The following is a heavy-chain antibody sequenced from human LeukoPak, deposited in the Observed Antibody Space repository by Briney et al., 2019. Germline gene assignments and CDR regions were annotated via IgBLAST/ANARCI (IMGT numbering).Heavy chain of an antibody. CDR2: ISSSSSYI. Sequence: GGSLRLSCAASGLTFSSYSMNWVRQAPGKGLEWVSSISSSSSYIYYADSVKGRFTISRDNAKNSLYLQMNSLRAEDTAVYYCARSRSQDWFDPWGQGTLVTVSS. CDR1: GLTFSSYS. V-gene: IGHV3-21*01. CDR3: ARSRSQDWFDP. J-gene: IGHJ5*02.